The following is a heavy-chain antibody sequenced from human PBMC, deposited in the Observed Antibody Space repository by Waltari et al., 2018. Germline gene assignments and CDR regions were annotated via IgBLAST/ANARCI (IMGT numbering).Heavy chain of an antibody. V-gene: IGHV3-30-3*01. Sequence: QVQLVESGGGVVQPGKSRRLSCAASGFTFRSYAMHWVRQAPGKGLEWVAVVSYDGSNKYYADSVKGRFTISRDNSKNALYVQMNSLRIEDTAIYYCARDRDVVVVGPEFGYWGQGTLVTVSS. CDR3: ARDRDVVVVGPEFGY. J-gene: IGHJ4*02. CDR1: GFTFRSYA. CDR2: VSYDGSNK. D-gene: IGHD2-15*01.